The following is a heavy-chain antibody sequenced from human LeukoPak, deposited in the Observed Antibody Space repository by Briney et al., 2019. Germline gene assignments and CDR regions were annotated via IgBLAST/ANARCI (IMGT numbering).Heavy chain of an antibody. CDR2: IYYSGST. Sequence: SETLSLTCTVSGGSISSYYWSWIRQPPGKGLEWIGSIYYSGSTYYNPSLKSRVTISVDTSKNQFSLKLSSVTAADTAVYYCARHEIMTGFGGSCYFDYWGQGTLVTVSS. J-gene: IGHJ4*02. CDR3: ARHEIMTGFGGSCYFDY. V-gene: IGHV4-39*01. CDR1: GGSISSYY. D-gene: IGHD2-15*01.